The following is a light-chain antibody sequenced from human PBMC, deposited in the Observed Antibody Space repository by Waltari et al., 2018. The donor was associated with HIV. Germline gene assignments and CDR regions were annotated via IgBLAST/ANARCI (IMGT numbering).Light chain of an antibody. Sequence: DIQMTQSPSSVSASVGDRVSITCRASQDVSYWLAWYLQKPGNPPKLLIYAASTLQSGVPSRFSGSASGTDFTLTISSLQPEDVASYYCQQLKSFPRTFGGGTRVEIK. CDR2: AAS. J-gene: IGKJ4*01. V-gene: IGKV1-12*01. CDR3: QQLKSFPRT. CDR1: QDVSYW.